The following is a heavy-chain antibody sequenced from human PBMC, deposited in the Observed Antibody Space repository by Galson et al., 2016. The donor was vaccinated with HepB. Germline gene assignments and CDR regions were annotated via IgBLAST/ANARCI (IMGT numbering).Heavy chain of an antibody. CDR1: GYNFPNSW. D-gene: IGHD5-12*01. CDR2: IYPGDSDT. V-gene: IGHV5-51*01. CDR3: ARNAIGHDLDG. J-gene: IGHJ6*02. Sequence: QSGAEVKKPGESLKISCKGSGYNFPNSWIAWVRQVPGKGLEWIGIIYPGDSDTKYSPSFQGQVTISADKSISTAYLQWSSRKASDTAGYYWARNAIGHDLDGWGQGTTVTVSS.